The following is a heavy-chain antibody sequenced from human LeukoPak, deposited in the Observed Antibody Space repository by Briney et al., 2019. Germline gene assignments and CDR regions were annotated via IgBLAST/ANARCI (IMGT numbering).Heavy chain of an antibody. Sequence: GGSLRLSCAASGFTFSSYGMHWVHQAPGKGLEWVAVIWYDGSNKYYADSVKGRFTISRDNSKNTLYLQMNSLRAEDTAVYYCARAYCTNGVCYLDYWGQGTLVTVSS. D-gene: IGHD2-8*01. CDR3: ARAYCTNGVCYLDY. CDR2: IWYDGSNK. V-gene: IGHV3-33*01. CDR1: GFTFSSYG. J-gene: IGHJ4*02.